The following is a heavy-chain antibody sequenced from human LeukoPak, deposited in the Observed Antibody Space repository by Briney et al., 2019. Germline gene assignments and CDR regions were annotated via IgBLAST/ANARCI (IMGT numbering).Heavy chain of an antibody. CDR1: GGPISSSSYY. V-gene: IGHV4-39*07. Sequence: PSETLSLTCTVSGGPISSSSYYWGWIRQPPGKGLEWIGSIYYSGSTYYNPSLKSRVTISVDTSKNQFSLKLSSVTAADTAVYYCARGDVMEDYFDYWGQGTLVTVSS. D-gene: IGHD1-1*01. CDR2: IYYSGST. CDR3: ARGDVMEDYFDY. J-gene: IGHJ4*02.